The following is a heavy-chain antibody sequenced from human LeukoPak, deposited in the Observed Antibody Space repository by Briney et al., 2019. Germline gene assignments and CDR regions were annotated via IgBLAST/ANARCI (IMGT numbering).Heavy chain of an antibody. D-gene: IGHD1-1*01. J-gene: IGHJ5*02. CDR3: AKNGQTGFSFDP. Sequence: SSETLSLTCTVSGGSISSSSYYWSWIRQSPGKGLEWIGEGGDRGGTKYSPSLKSRVTISADTSKNQFSLNLNSVTAADTAVYYCAKNGQTGFSFDPWGQGTLVTVSS. CDR1: GGSISSSSYY. V-gene: IGHV4-39*07. CDR2: GGDRGGT.